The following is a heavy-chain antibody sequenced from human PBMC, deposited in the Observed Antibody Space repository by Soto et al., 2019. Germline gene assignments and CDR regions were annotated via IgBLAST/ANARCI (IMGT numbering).Heavy chain of an antibody. CDR2: ISSHGSTL. Sequence: GGSLRLSCAASGFTFSSYSMNWVRQAPGKGLEWVSYISSHGSTLYYADSVKGRFTISRDNAGNSLYLQMNSLRDEDTAIYYCVRDGSGNLYLNWFDPWGQGTRVTVSS. J-gene: IGHJ5*02. V-gene: IGHV3-48*02. CDR1: GFTFSSYS. D-gene: IGHD6-25*01. CDR3: VRDGSGNLYLNWFDP.